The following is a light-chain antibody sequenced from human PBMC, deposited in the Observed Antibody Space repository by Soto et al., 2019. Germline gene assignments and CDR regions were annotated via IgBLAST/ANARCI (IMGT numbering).Light chain of an antibody. Sequence: QSALTQPASVSGSPGQSITISCTGTSSDVGGYKLVSWYQQHPGKAPKLMIYGVTIRPSGISNRFSGSKSGNTASLTISGLQAEDEADYYCSSYTSGSTLIVFGTGTKVTVL. CDR3: SSYTSGSTLIV. V-gene: IGLV2-14*01. CDR2: GVT. J-gene: IGLJ1*01. CDR1: SSDVGGYKL.